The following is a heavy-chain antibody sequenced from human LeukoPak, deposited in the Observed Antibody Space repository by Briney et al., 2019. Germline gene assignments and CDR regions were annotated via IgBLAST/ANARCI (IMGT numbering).Heavy chain of an antibody. CDR1: GGSINYYY. V-gene: IGHV4-59*01. D-gene: IGHD3-22*01. CDR2: IYSSGST. J-gene: IGHJ6*03. CDR3: ARDSRYSDTSGYYYSHYYMDV. Sequence: SETLSLTCTVSGGSINYYYWSWIRQPPGEGLEYIGYIYSSGSTNYNPSLKSRVTMSVDTSKNQFSLKLSSVTAADTAVYYCARDSRYSDTSGYYYSHYYMDVWGKGTTVTVSS.